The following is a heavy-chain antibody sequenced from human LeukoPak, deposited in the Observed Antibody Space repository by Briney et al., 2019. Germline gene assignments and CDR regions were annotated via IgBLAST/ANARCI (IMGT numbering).Heavy chain of an antibody. Sequence: SETLSLTCTVSGGSISGSSYYWGWIRQPPGKGLEWIGSIYYSGSTYYNPSLKSRVTISVDTSKNQFSLKLNSVTASDTAVYYCASSRRWLQFGYWGQGTLVTVSS. CDR2: IYYSGST. D-gene: IGHD5-24*01. CDR3: ASSRRWLQFGY. V-gene: IGHV4-39*01. CDR1: GGSISGSSYY. J-gene: IGHJ4*02.